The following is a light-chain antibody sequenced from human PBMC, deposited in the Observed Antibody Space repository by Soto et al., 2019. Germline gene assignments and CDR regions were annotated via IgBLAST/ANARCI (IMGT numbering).Light chain of an antibody. J-gene: IGKJ4*01. V-gene: IGKV1D-12*01. CDR3: QQANSFPLT. CDR1: QDISSW. CDR2: ASS. Sequence: DIQMTQTPSSVSASVGDTVTITCRASQDISSWLAWYQQKPGKAPKLLIYASSSLQSGVPSRFSGSGSGTDFTLAISSLQPEDFATYSCQQANSFPLTFGGGTKVEIK.